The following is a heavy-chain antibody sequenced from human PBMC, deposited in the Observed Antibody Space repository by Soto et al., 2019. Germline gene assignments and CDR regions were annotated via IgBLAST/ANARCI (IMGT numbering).Heavy chain of an antibody. V-gene: IGHV1-8*01. Sequence: QVQLVQSGAEVKKPGASVKVSCKASGYTFTSYDINWVRQATGQGLEWMGWMNPNSGTTGYAQKFPGRVTMTRHTPRRTAYMELSSLSSEHTAMYYCATDNTSSGMDVWGQGTRVTVSS. D-gene: IGHD2-2*02. J-gene: IGHJ6*02. CDR2: MNPNSGTT. CDR1: GYTFTSYD. CDR3: ATDNTSSGMDV.